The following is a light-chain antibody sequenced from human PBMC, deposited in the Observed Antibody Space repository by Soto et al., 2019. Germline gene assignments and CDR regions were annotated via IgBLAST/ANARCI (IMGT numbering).Light chain of an antibody. V-gene: IGLV7-46*01. CDR3: LLSYNAARV. Sequence: QAVVTQEPSLTVSPGGTATLTCGSSTGAVTSNHHPYWFQQKAGQAPRTLIYDTSNKHSWTPARFSGSLLGDKAALTLSGAQPEDEAQYYCLLSYNAARVFGGGTKLTVL. CDR1: TGAVTSNHH. CDR2: DTS. J-gene: IGLJ2*01.